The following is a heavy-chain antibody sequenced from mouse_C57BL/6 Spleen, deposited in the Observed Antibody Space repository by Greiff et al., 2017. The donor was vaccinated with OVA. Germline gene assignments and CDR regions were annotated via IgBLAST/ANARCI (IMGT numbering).Heavy chain of an antibody. Sequence: QVQLQQPGAELVRPGSSVKLSCTASGYTFTSYCLHWLKQRPIQGLEWIGNIDPSDSDTHYNQKFKDKATLTVDKSSSTAYMELSSVTSEDSAVYYCARVGGYYFDYWGQGTTLTVSS. J-gene: IGHJ2*01. CDR3: ARVGGYYFDY. D-gene: IGHD3-1*01. CDR1: GYTFTSYC. V-gene: IGHV1-52*01. CDR2: IDPSDSDT.